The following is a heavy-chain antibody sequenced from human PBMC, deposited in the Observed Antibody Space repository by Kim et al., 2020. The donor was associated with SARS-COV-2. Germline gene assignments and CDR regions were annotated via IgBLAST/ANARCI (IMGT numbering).Heavy chain of an antibody. CDR2: FGASGGGT. CDR3: AKATTSFARGGFDI. CDR1: GFTFSNYA. D-gene: IGHD1-1*01. J-gene: IGHJ3*02. V-gene: IGHV3-23*01. Sequence: GGSLRLSCAGSGFTFSNYAIYWVRQAPGKGLEWVSSFGASGGGTYYADSVKGRFTISRDTSKNTVFLQMNSLRADDTARYYCAKATTSFARGGFDIWGQGTMVTVSS.